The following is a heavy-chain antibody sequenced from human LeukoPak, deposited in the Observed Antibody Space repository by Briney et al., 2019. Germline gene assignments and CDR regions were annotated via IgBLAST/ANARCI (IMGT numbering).Heavy chain of an antibody. CDR3: ARDSSYSNRALYYMDV. D-gene: IGHD4-11*01. V-gene: IGHV4-30-4*01. CDR1: GGSISSGDYY. CDR2: IYYSGST. J-gene: IGHJ6*03. Sequence: SQTLSLTCTVSGGSISSGDYYWSWIRQPPGKGLEWIGYIYYSGSTYYNPSLKSRVTISVDTSKNQFSLKLSSVTAADTAVYYCARDSSYSNRALYYMDVWGKGTTVTVSS.